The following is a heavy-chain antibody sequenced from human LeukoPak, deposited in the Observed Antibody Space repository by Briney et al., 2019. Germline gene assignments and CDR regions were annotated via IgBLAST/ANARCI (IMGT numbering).Heavy chain of an antibody. CDR3: ARDTGEAAEYIDY. D-gene: IGHD6-13*01. J-gene: IGHJ4*02. CDR2: IWYDGSNK. Sequence: GSLRLSCAASGFTFSSYGMHWVRQAPGKGLEWVAVIWYDGSNKYYADSVKGRFTISRDNSKNTLYLQMNSLRAEDTAVYYCARDTGEAAEYIDYWGQGTLVTVSS. V-gene: IGHV3-33*01. CDR1: GFTFSSYG.